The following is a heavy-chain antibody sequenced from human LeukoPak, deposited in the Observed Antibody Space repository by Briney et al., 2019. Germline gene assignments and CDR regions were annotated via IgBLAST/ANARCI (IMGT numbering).Heavy chain of an antibody. V-gene: IGHV4-31*03. D-gene: IGHD7-27*01. CDR3: ARDYPQAGDRIPFYYGMDV. CDR1: GGSISSGGYY. Sequence: SETLSLTCTVSGGSISSGGYYWSWIRQHPGKGLEWIGYIYYSGSTYYNPSLKSRVTISVDTSKNQFSLKLSSVTAADTAVYYCARDYPQAGDRIPFYYGMDVWGQGTTVTVSS. J-gene: IGHJ6*02. CDR2: IYYSGST.